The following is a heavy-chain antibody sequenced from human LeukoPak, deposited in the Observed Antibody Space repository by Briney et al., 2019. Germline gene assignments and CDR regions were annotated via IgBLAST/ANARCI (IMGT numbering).Heavy chain of an antibody. J-gene: IGHJ4*02. V-gene: IGHV4-39*07. CDR3: ARRRRYGSGSYGFELYYFDY. CDR2: IYYSGST. D-gene: IGHD3-10*01. CDR1: GGSISSSSYY. Sequence: SETLSLTCTVSGGSISSSSYYWGWIRQPPGKGLEWIGSIYYSGSTNYNPSLKSRVTISVDTSKNQFSLKLSSVTAADTAVYYCARRRRYGSGSYGFELYYFDYWGQGTLVTVSS.